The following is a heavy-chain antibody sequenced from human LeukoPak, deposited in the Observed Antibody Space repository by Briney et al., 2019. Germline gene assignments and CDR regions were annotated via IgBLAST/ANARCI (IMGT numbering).Heavy chain of an antibody. J-gene: IGHJ3*01. CDR1: GFTFSSYA. Sequence: GGSLRLSCAASGFTFSSYALDWVRQAPGKGLEWVAVISKDGNSQNYADSVKGRFTISRDNSKNTLYLQMNSLRPEDTAVYYCAGESFDVWGQGTTVTVSS. CDR2: ISKDGNSQ. V-gene: IGHV3-30*04. CDR3: AGESFDV.